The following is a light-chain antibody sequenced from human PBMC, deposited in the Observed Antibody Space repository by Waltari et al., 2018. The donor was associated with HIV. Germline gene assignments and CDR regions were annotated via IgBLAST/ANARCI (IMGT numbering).Light chain of an antibody. CDR1: QDITTY. V-gene: IGKV1-9*01. Sequence: DIQLTQSPSFLSASIGDRVTITCRASQDITTYLAWYQRHPGRAPRLLVYAGSTWETGVPSRFSGYGAGTEFTLTISGLQPEDFATYYCQQIDSYPYTFGQGTKLEIK. CDR2: AGS. J-gene: IGKJ2*01. CDR3: QQIDSYPYT.